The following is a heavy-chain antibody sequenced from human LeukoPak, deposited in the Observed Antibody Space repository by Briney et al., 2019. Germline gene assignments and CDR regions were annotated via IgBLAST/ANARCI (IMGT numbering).Heavy chain of an antibody. CDR3: ARDSDGVLDY. CDR1: GFTFSSYW. J-gene: IGHJ4*02. V-gene: IGHV3-74*01. Sequence: GGSLRLSCAASGFTFSSYWIHWVRQAPGKGLVWVSIINSDGSTTNYADSVKGRFTISRDNAKNTLYLQLNSLRPEDTAVYYCARDSDGVLDYWGQGTLVTVSS. CDR2: INSDGSTT. D-gene: IGHD3-10*01.